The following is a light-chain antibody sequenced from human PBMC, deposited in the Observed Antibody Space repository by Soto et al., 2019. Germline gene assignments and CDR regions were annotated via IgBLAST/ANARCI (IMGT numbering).Light chain of an antibody. J-gene: IGKJ4*01. Sequence: DIQMTQSPSTLSASVGDRVTITCRASRTITSSLAWYQQKPGKAPKLLIYKASSLESGVPSRFSGGGSGKEFILTISSLQPDDFATYYCQQYNSYPLTFGGGTKVEIK. V-gene: IGKV1-5*03. CDR1: RTITSS. CDR2: KAS. CDR3: QQYNSYPLT.